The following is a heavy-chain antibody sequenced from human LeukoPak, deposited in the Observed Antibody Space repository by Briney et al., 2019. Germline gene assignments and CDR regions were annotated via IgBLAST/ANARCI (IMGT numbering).Heavy chain of an antibody. CDR2: MNPNTGAT. J-gene: IGHJ4*02. D-gene: IGHD2-21*01. CDR3: VRGLLCPPDF. CDR1: GYTFISHD. V-gene: IGHV1-8*01. Sequence: ASVQVSCKASGYTFISHDINWVRQAPGQGLEWMGWMNPNTGATGYAQKFRDRATMSTNTSISTAYLDLDRLTSDDTAVYFCVRGLLCPPDFWGQGTLVSVSS.